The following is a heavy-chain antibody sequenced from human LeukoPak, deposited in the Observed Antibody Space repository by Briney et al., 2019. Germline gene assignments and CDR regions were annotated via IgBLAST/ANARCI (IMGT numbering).Heavy chain of an antibody. V-gene: IGHV3-23*01. CDR1: GFTFNTYA. Sequence: GGSLRLSCAASGFTFNTYAMSWVRQAPGKGLEWVSTVSGSGGITYYADSVNGRFTISRDNSKNTLYLQMSSMRAEDTAVYYCAKDEGIAAVGHWGQGTLATVSA. D-gene: IGHD6-13*01. J-gene: IGHJ1*01. CDR2: VSGSGGIT. CDR3: AKDEGIAAVGH.